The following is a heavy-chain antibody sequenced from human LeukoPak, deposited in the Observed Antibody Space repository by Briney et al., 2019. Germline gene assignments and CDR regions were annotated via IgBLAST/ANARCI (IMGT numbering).Heavy chain of an antibody. V-gene: IGHV3-15*01. J-gene: IGHJ1*01. Sequence: GGSLRLSCAASGFTFSNAWMSWVRQAPGKGLEWVGRIKSKTDGGTTDYAAPVKGRFTISRDDSKNTLYLQMNSLKTEDTAVYYCTTGLLGYCSSTSCFGHWGQGTLVTVSS. D-gene: IGHD2-2*01. CDR2: IKSKTDGGTT. CDR1: GFTFSNAW. CDR3: TTGLLGYCSSTSCFGH.